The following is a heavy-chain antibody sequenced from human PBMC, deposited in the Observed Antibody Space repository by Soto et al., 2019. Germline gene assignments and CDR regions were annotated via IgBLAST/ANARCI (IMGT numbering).Heavy chain of an antibody. CDR1: GFTFNDYA. V-gene: IGHV3-23*01. D-gene: IGHD3-22*01. CDR3: AKDGKREYYYDSSGFYGMDV. CDR2: ISGSGGRT. Sequence: VGSLRLSCAASGFTFNDYAMNWVRQAPGKGLEWVSVISGSGGRTYYGGCVKGRFTISRDNCKNTLYLQMNSLRAEDKAVYYCAKDGKREYYYDSSGFYGMDVWGQGTTVTVSS. J-gene: IGHJ6*02.